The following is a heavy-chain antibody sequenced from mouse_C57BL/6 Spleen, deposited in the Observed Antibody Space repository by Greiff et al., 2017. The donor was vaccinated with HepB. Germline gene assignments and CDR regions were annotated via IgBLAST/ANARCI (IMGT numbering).Heavy chain of an antibody. CDR3: ARGYGNYHWYFDV. CDR2: ISDGGSYT. D-gene: IGHD2-10*02. J-gene: IGHJ1*03. CDR1: GFTFSSYA. V-gene: IGHV5-4*03. Sequence: DVKLVESGGGLVKPGGSLKLSCAASGFTFSSYAMSWVRQTPEKRLEWVATISDGGSYTYYPDNVKGRFTISRDNAKNNLYLQMSHLKSEDTAMYYCARGYGNYHWYFDVWGTGTTVTVSS.